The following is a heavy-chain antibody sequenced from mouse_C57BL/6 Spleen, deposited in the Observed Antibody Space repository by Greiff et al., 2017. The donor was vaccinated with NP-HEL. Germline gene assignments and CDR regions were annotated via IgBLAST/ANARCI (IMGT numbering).Heavy chain of an antibody. J-gene: IGHJ1*03. V-gene: IGHV8-12*01. CDR3: ARRASTMVTGYWYFDV. CDR1: GFSLSTSGMG. CDR2: IYWDDDK. D-gene: IGHD2-2*01. Sequence: QVTLKESGPGILQSSQTLSLTCSFSGFSLSTSGMGVSWIRQPSGKGLEWLAHIYWDDDKRYNPSLKSRLTISKDTSRNQVFLKITSVDTADTATYYCARRASTMVTGYWYFDVWGTGTTVTVSS.